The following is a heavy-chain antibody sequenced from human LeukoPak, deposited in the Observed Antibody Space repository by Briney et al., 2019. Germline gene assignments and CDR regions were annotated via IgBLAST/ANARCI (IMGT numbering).Heavy chain of an antibody. CDR2: IKQDGSEK. Sequence: GGSLRLSCAASGFTFSSYAMSWVPQAPGKGLEWVANIKQDGSEKYYVDSVKGRFTISRDNAKNSLYLQMNSLRAEDTAVYYCAREGDFDNLYYFDYWGQGTLVTVSS. D-gene: IGHD3-9*01. CDR1: GFTFSSYA. CDR3: AREGDFDNLYYFDY. V-gene: IGHV3-7*01. J-gene: IGHJ4*02.